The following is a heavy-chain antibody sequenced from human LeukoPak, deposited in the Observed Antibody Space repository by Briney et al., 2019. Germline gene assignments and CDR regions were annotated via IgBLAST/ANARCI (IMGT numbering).Heavy chain of an antibody. CDR1: GFTFSNYA. CDR3: ARHYDSSGYYYFDY. J-gene: IGHJ4*02. V-gene: IGHV3-30-3*01. Sequence: GGSLRLSCAASGFTFSNYAMHWVRQAPGKGLEWLAVISYDGNRKDFADSVKGRFTISRDNAKNSLYLQMNSLRAEDTAVYYCARHYDSSGYYYFDYWGQGTLVTVSS. D-gene: IGHD3-22*01. CDR2: ISYDGNRK.